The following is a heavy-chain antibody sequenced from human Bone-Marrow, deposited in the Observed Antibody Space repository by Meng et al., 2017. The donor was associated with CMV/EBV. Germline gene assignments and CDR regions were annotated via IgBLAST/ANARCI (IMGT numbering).Heavy chain of an antibody. CDR2: ISSSSYI. J-gene: IGHJ6*02. V-gene: IGHV3-21*01. D-gene: IGHD5-18*01. CDR1: GFTFSSYS. CDR3: ARDRYTAMVTWDYYYYYGMDV. Sequence: GESLKISCAASGFTFSSYSMNWVRQAPGKGLEWVSSISSSSYIYYADSVKGRFTISRDNAKNSLYLQMNSLRAEDTAVYYCARDRYTAMVTWDYYYYYGMDVWGQGTTVTVSS.